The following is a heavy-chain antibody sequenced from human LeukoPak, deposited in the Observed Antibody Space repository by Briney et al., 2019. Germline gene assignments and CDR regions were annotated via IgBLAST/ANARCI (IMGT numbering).Heavy chain of an antibody. CDR3: AMWIQVWKFDY. J-gene: IGHJ4*02. Sequence: PGRSLRLSCAASGFTFSSYGMHWVRQAPGKGLEWVAVIWYDGSNKYYADSVKGRFTISRDNSKNTLYRQMNSLRAEDTAVYYCAMWIQVWKFDYWGQGTLVTVSS. CDR2: IWYDGSNK. V-gene: IGHV3-33*01. CDR1: GFTFSSYG. D-gene: IGHD5-18*01.